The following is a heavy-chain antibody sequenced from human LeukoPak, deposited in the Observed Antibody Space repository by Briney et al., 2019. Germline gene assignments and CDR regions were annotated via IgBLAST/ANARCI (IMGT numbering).Heavy chain of an antibody. J-gene: IGHJ4*02. D-gene: IGHD1-7*01. CDR1: GFTFSIYS. CDR2: ISYDGSNK. CDR3: ASPGITGTYDY. V-gene: IGHV3-30*03. Sequence: GGSLRLSCAASGFTFSIYSMNWVRQAPGKGLEWVAVISYDGSNKYYADSVKGRFTISRDNSKNTLYLQMNSLRAEDTAVYYCASPGITGTYDYWGQGTLVTVSS.